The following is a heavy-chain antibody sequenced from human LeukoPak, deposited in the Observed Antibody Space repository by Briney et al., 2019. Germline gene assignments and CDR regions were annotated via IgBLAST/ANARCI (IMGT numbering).Heavy chain of an antibody. CDR3: ASRRYCTNGVCYPFDY. D-gene: IGHD2-8*01. Sequence: ASVKVSCKASGYTFTGYYMHWVRQAPGQGLEWMGWINPNSGGTNYAQKFQGRVAMTRDMSISTAYMELSRLRSDDTAVYYCASRRYCTNGVCYPFDYWGQGTLVTVSS. J-gene: IGHJ4*02. CDR1: GYTFTGYY. V-gene: IGHV1-2*02. CDR2: INPNSGGT.